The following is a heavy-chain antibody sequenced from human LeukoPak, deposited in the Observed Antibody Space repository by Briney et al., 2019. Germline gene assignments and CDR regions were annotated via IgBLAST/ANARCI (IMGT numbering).Heavy chain of an antibody. Sequence: ASVKVSCKASGYTFTSYGIGWVRQAPGQGLEWMGWISAYNGNTNYAQKLQGRVTMTTDTSTSTAYMELRSLRSDDTAVYYCARGMILGIAVAGTDYWGQGTLVTVSS. V-gene: IGHV1-18*01. J-gene: IGHJ4*02. D-gene: IGHD6-19*01. CDR1: GYTFTSYG. CDR3: ARGMILGIAVAGTDY. CDR2: ISAYNGNT.